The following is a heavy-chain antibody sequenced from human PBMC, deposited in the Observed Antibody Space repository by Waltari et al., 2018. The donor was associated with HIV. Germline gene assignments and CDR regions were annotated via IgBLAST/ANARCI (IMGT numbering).Heavy chain of an antibody. D-gene: IGHD2-2*01. CDR2: IYYTGNT. V-gene: IGHV4-31*03. CDR1: GGSISGAGDY. J-gene: IGHJ3*02. CDR3: ARYCTSTSCYRGAFDI. Sequence: QVQLQESGPGLVKPSQSLSLTCTVSGGSISGAGDYRSCIRQHPGKGLEWIGYIYYTGNTYYNPSLKSRITISVHTSKNQLSLNLTSVTAADTAVYYCARYCTSTSCYRGAFDIWGQGTLVTVSS.